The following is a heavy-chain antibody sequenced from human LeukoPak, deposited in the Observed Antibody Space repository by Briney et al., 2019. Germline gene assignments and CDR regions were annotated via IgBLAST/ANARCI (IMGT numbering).Heavy chain of an antibody. D-gene: IGHD2-2*01. CDR1: GFTFSSHW. Sequence: GGSLRLSCVASGFTFSSHWMTRVRQAPGKGLEWVGNINPEGSDKFYVDSVKGRFTMSRDNARNSLYLQLGSLRAEDTAVYYCARLKGSTSVFDYWGQGTLVTV. CDR3: ARLKGSTSVFDY. CDR2: INPEGSDK. V-gene: IGHV3-7*03. J-gene: IGHJ4*02.